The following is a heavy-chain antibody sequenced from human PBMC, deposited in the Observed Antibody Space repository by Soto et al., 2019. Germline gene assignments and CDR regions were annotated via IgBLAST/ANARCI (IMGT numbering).Heavy chain of an antibody. D-gene: IGHD3-9*01. V-gene: IGHV4-59*01. CDR1: NGSISTYY. J-gene: IGHJ5*02. CDR2: VYYSGST. CDR3: VRDYLLTGFDT. Sequence: PXETLSLTCSVSNGSISTYYWTWVRQPPGKGLEWIGYVYYSGSTNYNPSLKSRVAMSIDTSKNQFSLELKSVTAADTATYYCVRDYLLTGFDTWGQGTLVTVS.